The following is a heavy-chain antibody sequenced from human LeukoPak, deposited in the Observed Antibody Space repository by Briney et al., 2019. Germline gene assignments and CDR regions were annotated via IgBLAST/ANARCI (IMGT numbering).Heavy chain of an antibody. CDR3: ARTPQHSYYYYNMDV. CDR2: IIPIFGTA. V-gene: IGHV1-69*05. J-gene: IGHJ6*03. Sequence: SVKVSCKASGGTFSTHAITWVRQAPGQGLEWMGGIIPIFGTANYAQKFQDRVTITTDASTSTVYMELTSLRSEDTAVYYCARTPQHSYYYYNMDVWGKGTTVTVAS. CDR1: GGTFSTHA. D-gene: IGHD5-18*01.